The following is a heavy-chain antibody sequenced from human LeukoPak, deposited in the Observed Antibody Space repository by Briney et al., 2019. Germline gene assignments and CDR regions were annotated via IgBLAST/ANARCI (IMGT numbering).Heavy chain of an antibody. V-gene: IGHV3-9*03. J-gene: IGHJ4*02. D-gene: IGHD1-26*01. CDR1: GFTFDDYA. CDR3: AKAGGDYFDY. Sequence: GGSLRLSCAASGFTFDDYAMHWVRQAPGKGLEWVSGISWNSGSIGYADSVKGRFTISRDNAKNSLYLQMNSLRAEDMALYYCAKAGGDYFDYWGQGTLVTVSS. CDR2: ISWNSGSI.